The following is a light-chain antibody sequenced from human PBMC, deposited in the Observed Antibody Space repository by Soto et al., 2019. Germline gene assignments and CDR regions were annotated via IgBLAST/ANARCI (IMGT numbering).Light chain of an antibody. CDR3: QQYGSSPPYT. CDR2: GAS. V-gene: IGKV3-20*01. Sequence: EIVLTQSPGTLSLSPGERATLSCRASHSVSSSYLAWYQQKPGQAPRLLIYGASSRATGIPDRFSGSGSGTHFTLTISRLEPEDLAVYYCQQYGSSPPYTFGQGTKLEIK. J-gene: IGKJ2*01. CDR1: HSVSSSY.